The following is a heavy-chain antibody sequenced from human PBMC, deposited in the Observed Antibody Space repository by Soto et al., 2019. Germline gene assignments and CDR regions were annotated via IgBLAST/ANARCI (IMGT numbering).Heavy chain of an antibody. CDR1: GFTFSSYG. D-gene: IGHD7-27*01. V-gene: IGHV3-33*01. Sequence: QVQLVESGGGVVQPGRSLRLSCAASGFTFSSYGMHWVHQAPGKGLEWVAVIWYDGSNKYYADSVKGRFTISRDNSKNTLYLQMNSLRAEDTAVYYCARERDWGQFFDYWGQGTLVTVSS. CDR2: IWYDGSNK. CDR3: ARERDWGQFFDY. J-gene: IGHJ4*02.